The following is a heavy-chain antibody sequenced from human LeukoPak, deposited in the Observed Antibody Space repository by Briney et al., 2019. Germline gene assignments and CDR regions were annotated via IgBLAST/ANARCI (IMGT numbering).Heavy chain of an antibody. D-gene: IGHD5-18*01. CDR1: GYALTNYY. CDR3: ATYPGPTIQGSFDY. V-gene: IGHV1-46*01. J-gene: IGHJ4*02. Sequence: GASVKVSCKASGYALTNYYMSWVRQAPGQGPEWVGAIDPSSGNTQFAPKFEGRVTVTTDTSTSTVYMEMSSLRSDDTAMYYCATYPGPTIQGSFDYWGQGTLVTVSS. CDR2: IDPSSGNT.